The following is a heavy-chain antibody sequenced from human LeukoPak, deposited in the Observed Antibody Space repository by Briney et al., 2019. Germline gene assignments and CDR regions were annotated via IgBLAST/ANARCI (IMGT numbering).Heavy chain of an antibody. V-gene: IGHV3-64*01. J-gene: IGHJ4*02. CDR2: ISSTGETS. CDR3: ARVMSGSGSKYLDY. D-gene: IGHD3-10*01. Sequence: GGSLRLSCADSGFTFSSFPMQWVRQVPGKGLEYVSAISSTGETSYYASSVKDRFTISRDNSKNTLHLQMGSLRAEDTAVYYCARVMSGSGSKYLDYWGQGTLVTVSS. CDR1: GFTFSSFP.